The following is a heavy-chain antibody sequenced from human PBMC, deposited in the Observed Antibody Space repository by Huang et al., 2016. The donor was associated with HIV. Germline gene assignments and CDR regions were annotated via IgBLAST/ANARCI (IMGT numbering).Heavy chain of an antibody. CDR1: IFTFSTSA. CDR2: SMGSGSST. D-gene: IGHD3-3*01. V-gene: IGHV3-23*01. CDR3: AKGSERSLTGPKYQYYFDY. Sequence: EVQLLESGGGLVQPGGSLRLSCAASIFTFSTSAMSWVRQAQGKGLEWVSGSMGSGSSTYYADSVKGRVTISRDNSRNTLYLQMKSLRVEDTAIYYCAKGSERSLTGPKYQYYFDYWGQGTLVTVSS. J-gene: IGHJ4*02.